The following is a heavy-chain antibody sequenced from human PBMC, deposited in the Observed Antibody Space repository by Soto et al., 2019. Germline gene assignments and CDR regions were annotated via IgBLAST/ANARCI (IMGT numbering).Heavy chain of an antibody. D-gene: IGHD5-12*01. CDR2: IYPGDSDT. CDR3: ATSTVSYVDIVSSTTRGYFDH. Sequence: PGESLKISCEGSGYNFNTYWIGWVRQMPGKGLEWMALIYPGDSDTRYSPSFEGQVTLSVDRSISTAYLQWSSLKASDTAIYYCATSTVSYVDIVSSTTRGYFDHWGQGTLFTVSS. CDR1: GYNFNTYW. V-gene: IGHV5-51*01. J-gene: IGHJ4*02.